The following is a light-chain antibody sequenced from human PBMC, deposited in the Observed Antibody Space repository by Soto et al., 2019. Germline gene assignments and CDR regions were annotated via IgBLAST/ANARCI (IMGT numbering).Light chain of an antibody. CDR3: QQYYSAPWM. CDR1: QSILFPSNNKNY. CDR2: WAS. J-gene: IGKJ1*01. Sequence: DIVMTQSPDSLAMSLGERATINCRSSQSILFPSNNKNYLAWYQQKPGQPPKLLIYWASTRESGVPDRFSGSGSGTYFTLTISSLQAEDVAVYYCQQYYSAPWMFGQGTKVEIK. V-gene: IGKV4-1*01.